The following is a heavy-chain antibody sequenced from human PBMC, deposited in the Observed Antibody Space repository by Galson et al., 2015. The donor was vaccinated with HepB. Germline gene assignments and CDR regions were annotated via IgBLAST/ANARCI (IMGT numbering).Heavy chain of an antibody. Sequence: SLRLSCAASGFTFSSYGMHWVRQAPGKGLEWVAVISYDGSNKYYADSVKGRFTISRDNSKNTLYLQMNSLRAEDTAVYYCAKDLLTGDIWGQGTLVTVSS. CDR2: ISYDGSNK. CDR3: AKDLLTGDI. D-gene: IGHD7-27*01. CDR1: GFTFSSYG. J-gene: IGHJ4*02. V-gene: IGHV3-30*18.